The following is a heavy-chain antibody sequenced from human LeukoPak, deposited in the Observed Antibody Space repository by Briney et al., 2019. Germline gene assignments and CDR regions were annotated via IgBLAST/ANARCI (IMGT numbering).Heavy chain of an antibody. CDR3: ARARYCSSSTCYGPEDDAFDI. V-gene: IGHV1-18*01. J-gene: IGHJ3*02. D-gene: IGHD2-2*01. CDR1: GYTFTSYA. CDR2: ISAYNGNT. Sequence: ASVKVSCKASGYTFTSYAISWVRQAPGQGLEWMGWISAYNGNTNYAQKLQGRVTMTTDTSTRTAYMELRSLRSDDTAEYYCARARYCSSSTCYGPEDDAFDIWGQGTMVTVSS.